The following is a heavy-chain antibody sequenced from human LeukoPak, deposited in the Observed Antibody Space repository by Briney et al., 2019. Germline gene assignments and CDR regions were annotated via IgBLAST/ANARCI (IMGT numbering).Heavy chain of an antibody. CDR3: ARDHDYYDSSGYPY. CDR2: ISYDGSNK. V-gene: IGHV3-30-3*01. J-gene: IGHJ4*02. CDR1: GFTFSSYA. Sequence: GGSLRLSCAASGFTFSSYAMHWVRQAPGKGLEWVAVISYDGSNKYYADSVKGRFTISRDNSKNTLYLQMNSLRAEDTAVYYCARDHDYYDSSGYPYWGQGTLVTVSS. D-gene: IGHD3-22*01.